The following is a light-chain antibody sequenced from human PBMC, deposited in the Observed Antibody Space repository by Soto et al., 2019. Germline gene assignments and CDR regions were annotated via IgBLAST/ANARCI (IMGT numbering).Light chain of an antibody. CDR3: SSYTSTNTQV. CDR1: SSDVGAYKY. CDR2: EVS. V-gene: IGLV2-14*01. J-gene: IGLJ1*01. Sequence: QSVLTQPASVSGSPGQSITISCTGTSSDVGAYKYVSWYQQHPGKAPKLMIYEVSNRPSGVSNRFSGSKSGNTASVTISGLQAEDEADYYCSSYTSTNTQVFGIGTKLTVL.